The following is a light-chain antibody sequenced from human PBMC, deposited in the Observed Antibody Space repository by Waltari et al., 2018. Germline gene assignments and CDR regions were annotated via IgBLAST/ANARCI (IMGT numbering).Light chain of an antibody. CDR2: EVS. J-gene: IGLJ1*01. CDR3: SSYAGSNNPYV. Sequence: QSALTQPPSASGSPGQSVTISCTGTSSDVGGYNYVSWYQQHPGKAPKLMIYEVSKRPSGVPDRVSGSKSGNTDSLTVSGLQAEDEAEYYCSSYAGSNNPYVFGTGTKVTVL. V-gene: IGLV2-8*01. CDR1: SSDVGGYNY.